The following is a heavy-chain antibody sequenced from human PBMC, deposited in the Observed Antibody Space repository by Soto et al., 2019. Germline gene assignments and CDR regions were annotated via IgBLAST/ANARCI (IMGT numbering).Heavy chain of an antibody. D-gene: IGHD6-19*01. Sequence: QVTLKESGPVLVKPTQTLTLRCTVSGLSITDSEMGVSWIRQPPGQPLEWLAHIDSSGEKSYRTFLKSRLAISKATTKSQIVLTMTNMDPADTATYYCARRHLAVAVSPWFDPWGQGTPVTVSS. CDR1: GLSITDSEMG. J-gene: IGHJ5*02. V-gene: IGHV2-26*01. CDR3: ARRHLAVAVSPWFDP. CDR2: IDSSGEK.